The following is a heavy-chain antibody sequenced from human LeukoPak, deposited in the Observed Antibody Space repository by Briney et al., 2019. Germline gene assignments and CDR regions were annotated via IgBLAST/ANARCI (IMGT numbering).Heavy chain of an antibody. CDR1: GYTFTSYG. Sequence: GASVKVSCKASGYTFTSYGISWVRQAPGQGLEWMGWISAYNGNTNYAQKLQGRVTMTEDTSTDTAYMELSSLRSEDTAVYYCATGVGAAPYYFDYWGQGTLVTVSS. J-gene: IGHJ4*02. CDR3: ATGVGAAPYYFDY. CDR2: ISAYNGNT. V-gene: IGHV1-18*01. D-gene: IGHD2-15*01.